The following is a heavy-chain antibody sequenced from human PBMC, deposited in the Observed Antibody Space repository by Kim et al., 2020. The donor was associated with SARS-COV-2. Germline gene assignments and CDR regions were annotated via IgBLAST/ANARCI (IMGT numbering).Heavy chain of an antibody. CDR1: GFTFTTYN. Sequence: GGSLRLSCAASGFTFTTYNMNWVRQAPGKGLEWMSYISVTDAIYYADSVKGRFTISRDHAKNSLDLQMNSLRGEDTAVYYCVRGWNWGIDVWGQGTLVTVSS. CDR3: VRGWNWGIDV. V-gene: IGHV3-48*01. J-gene: IGHJ4*02. CDR2: ISVTDAI. D-gene: IGHD7-27*01.